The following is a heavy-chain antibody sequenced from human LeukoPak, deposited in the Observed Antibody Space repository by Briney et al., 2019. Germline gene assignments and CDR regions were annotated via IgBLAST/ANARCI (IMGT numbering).Heavy chain of an antibody. CDR1: GFTFSSYS. J-gene: IGHJ4*02. Sequence: GGSLRLSCAASGFTFSSYSMNWVRQAPGKGLEWVSYISSSSSTIYYADSVKGRFTISRDNAKISLYLQMNSLRAEDTAVYYCAPTPRGTAMVLDYWGQGTLVTVSS. D-gene: IGHD5-18*01. CDR3: APTPRGTAMVLDY. CDR2: ISSSSSTI. V-gene: IGHV3-48*01.